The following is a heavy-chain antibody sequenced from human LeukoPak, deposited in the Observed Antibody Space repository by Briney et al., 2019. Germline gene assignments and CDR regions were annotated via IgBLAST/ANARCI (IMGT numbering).Heavy chain of an antibody. J-gene: IGHJ3*02. CDR1: GYTFTSYG. V-gene: IGHV1-18*01. CDR3: ATGLTGYSYGYEDWSNAFDI. CDR2: ISAYNGNT. Sequence: ASVKVSCKASGYTFTSYGISWVRQAPGQGLEWMGWISAYNGNTNYAQKLQGRVTMTTDTSTSTAYMELSSLKSEDTAVYYCATGLTGYSYGYEDWSNAFDIWGQGTMVTVSS. D-gene: IGHD5-18*01.